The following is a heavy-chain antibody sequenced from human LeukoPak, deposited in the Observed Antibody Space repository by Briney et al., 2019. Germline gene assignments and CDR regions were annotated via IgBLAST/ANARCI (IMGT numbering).Heavy chain of an antibody. V-gene: IGHV3-53*01. CDR2: IYSGGST. CDR3: ARGYYGSGSYYKGGGFDY. J-gene: IGHJ4*02. D-gene: IGHD3-10*01. CDR1: GFTVSSNY. Sequence: GGSLRLSCAASGFTVSSNYMSWVRQAPGKGLEWVSVIYSGGSTYYADSVRGRFTISRDNSKNTLYLQMNSLRAEDTAVYYCARGYYGSGSYYKGGGFDYWGQGTLVTVSS.